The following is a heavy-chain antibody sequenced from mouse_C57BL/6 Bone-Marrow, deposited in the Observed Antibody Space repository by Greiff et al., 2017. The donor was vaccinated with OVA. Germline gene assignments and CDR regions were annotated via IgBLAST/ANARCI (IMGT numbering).Heavy chain of an antibody. CDR2: IDPSDSYT. Sequence: VQLQQPGAELVRPGTSVKLSCKASGYTFTSYWMHWVKQRPGQGLEWIGVIDPSDSYTNYNQKFKGKATLTVDTSSSTAYMQLSSLTSEDSAVYYCARTRCFDYWGQGTTLTVSS. CDR1: GYTFTSYW. V-gene: IGHV1-59*01. CDR3: ARTRCFDY. D-gene: IGHD3-1*01. J-gene: IGHJ2*01.